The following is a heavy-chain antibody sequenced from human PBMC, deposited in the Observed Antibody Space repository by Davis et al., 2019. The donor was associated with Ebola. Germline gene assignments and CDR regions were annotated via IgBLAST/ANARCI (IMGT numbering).Heavy chain of an antibody. D-gene: IGHD3-3*01. CDR3: ARDRIRFLEWTRPYYYYGMDV. J-gene: IGHJ6*02. CDR1: GGTFSSYA. CDR2: INAGNGNT. Sequence: SVKVSCKASGGTFSSYAISWVRPAPGQALPFFCLINAGNGNTKYSQKFQGRVTINADKSTSTAYMELSSLRSEDTAVYYCARDRIRFLEWTRPYYYYGMDVWGQGTTVTVSS. V-gene: IGHV1-69*10.